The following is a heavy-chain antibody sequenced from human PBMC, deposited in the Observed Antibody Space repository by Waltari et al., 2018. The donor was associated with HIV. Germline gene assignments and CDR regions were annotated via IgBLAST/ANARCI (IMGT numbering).Heavy chain of an antibody. CDR2: IYSGGST. D-gene: IGHD3-3*01. CDR3: ARARTYYDFWSGNYSPDYFDY. J-gene: IGHJ4*02. Sequence: EVQLVESGGGLIQPGGSLRLSCAASGITVSSNYMTWVRQAPGKGLEWGAVIYSGGSTYYAGSVKGRFTSSRDNSKNTLYLQMNSLRAEDTAVYYCARARTYYDFWSGNYSPDYFDYWGQGTLITVSS. V-gene: IGHV3-53*01. CDR1: GITVSSNY.